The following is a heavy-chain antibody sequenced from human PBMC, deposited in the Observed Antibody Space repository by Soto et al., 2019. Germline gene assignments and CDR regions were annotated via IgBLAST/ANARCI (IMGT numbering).Heavy chain of an antibody. V-gene: IGHV1-8*01. J-gene: IGHJ4*02. CDR3: ARGRHRVRAFIASV. CDR1: GYTFNSYD. Sequence: QVQLVQSGAEVKKPGASVMVSCTASGYTFNSYDINWVRQTTGQGLEWMGWMNPSSGNTGYVQKFQGRVTMTRDTSMHTAYMELTSLRSEDTAIYYCARGRHRVRAFIASVWGQGTLVTVSA. D-gene: IGHD1-26*01. CDR2: MNPSSGNT.